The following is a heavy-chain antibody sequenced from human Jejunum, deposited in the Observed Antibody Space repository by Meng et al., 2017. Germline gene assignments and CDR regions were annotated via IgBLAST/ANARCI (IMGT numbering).Heavy chain of an antibody. CDR3: ARERQTSGEDY. V-gene: IGHV1-3*04. Sequence: QVQLVQSTAEGKGPGASVKVSCKASGYIFKNYAMQWVRQAPGQRLDWIGWINTDNGDTQYSQTFQGRVTITRDTSASTTYMELSSLRSEDTAVYFCARERQTSGEDYWGQGTLVTVSS. D-gene: IGHD2-15*01. J-gene: IGHJ4*02. CDR1: GYIFKNYA. CDR2: INTDNGDT.